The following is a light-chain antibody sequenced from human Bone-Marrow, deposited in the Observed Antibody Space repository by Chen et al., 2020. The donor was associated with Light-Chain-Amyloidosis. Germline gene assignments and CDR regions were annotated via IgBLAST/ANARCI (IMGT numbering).Light chain of an antibody. CDR2: DAS. CDR1: QDITNS. V-gene: IGKV1-33*01. Sequence: DIQMTQSPSSLSASVGDRVTITCQASQDITNSLNWFQQKPGKAPKLLIYDASNLETGVPSRVSGSGSGTDFTFTITRLHPKDFAPYDGQQSDNFPLTFGGGTTVDIK. CDR3: QQSDNFPLT. J-gene: IGKJ4*01.